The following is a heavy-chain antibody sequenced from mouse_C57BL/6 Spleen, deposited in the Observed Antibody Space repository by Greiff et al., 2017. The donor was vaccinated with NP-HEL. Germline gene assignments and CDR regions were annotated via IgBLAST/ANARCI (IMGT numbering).Heavy chain of an antibody. CDR2: IDPENGDT. J-gene: IGHJ2*01. CDR1: GFNIKDDY. D-gene: IGHD1-1*01. Sequence: EVQGVESGAELVRPGASVKLSCTASGFNIKDDYMHWVKQRPEQGLEWIGWIDPENGDTEYASKFQGKATITADTSSNTAYLQLSSLSSADTAVYYCTRVLLRHGAHFDYWGQGTTLTVSA. CDR3: TRVLLRHGAHFDY. V-gene: IGHV14-4*01.